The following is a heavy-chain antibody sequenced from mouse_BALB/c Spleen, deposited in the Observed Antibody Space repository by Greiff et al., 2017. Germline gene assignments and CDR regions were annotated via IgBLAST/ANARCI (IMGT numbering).Heavy chain of an antibody. Sequence: DVMLVESGGGLVKPGGSLKLSCAASGFTFSSYAMSWVRQSPEKRLEWVAEISSGGSYTYYPDTVTGRFTISRDNAKNTLYLEMSSLRSEDTAMYYCALSTMIAMDYWGQGTSVTVSS. CDR1: GFTFSSYA. J-gene: IGHJ4*01. CDR2: ISSGGSYT. D-gene: IGHD2-4*01. CDR3: ALSTMIAMDY. V-gene: IGHV5-9-4*01.